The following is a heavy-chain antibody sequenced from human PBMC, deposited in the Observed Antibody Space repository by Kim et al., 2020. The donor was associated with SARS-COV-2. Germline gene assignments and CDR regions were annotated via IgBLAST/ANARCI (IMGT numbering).Heavy chain of an antibody. J-gene: IGHJ4*02. D-gene: IGHD3-22*01. CDR2: INPNSGGT. Sequence: ASVKVSCKASGYTFTGYYMHWVRQAPGQGLEWMGWINPNSGGTNYAQKFQGRVTMTRDTSISTAYMELSRLRSDDTAVYYCARVIRVYYDSSGYLGSFDYWGQGTLVTVSS. CDR1: GYTFTGYY. CDR3: ARVIRVYYDSSGYLGSFDY. V-gene: IGHV1-2*02.